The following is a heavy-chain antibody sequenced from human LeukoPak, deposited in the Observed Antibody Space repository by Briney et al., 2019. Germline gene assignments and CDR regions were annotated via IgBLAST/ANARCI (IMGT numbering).Heavy chain of an antibody. V-gene: IGHV3-7*01. D-gene: IGHD3-3*01. CDR1: GFTFSSYW. CDR3: ARGPSYYDFWSGYSLPYYFDY. Sequence: GGSLRLSCAASGFTFSSYWMSWVRQAPGKGLEWAANIEQDGSEKYYVDSVKGRFTISRDNAKNSLYLQMNSLRAEDTAVYYCARGPSYYDFWSGYSLPYYFDYWGQGTLVAVSS. CDR2: IEQDGSEK. J-gene: IGHJ4*02.